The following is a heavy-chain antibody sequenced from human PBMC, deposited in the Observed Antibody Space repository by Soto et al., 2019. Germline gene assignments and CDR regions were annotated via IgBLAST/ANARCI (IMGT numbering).Heavy chain of an antibody. D-gene: IGHD3-22*01. CDR2: ISSNGGST. V-gene: IGHV3-64D*08. CDR3: VKDLNRPRYYYDSSGYYDLDY. J-gene: IGHJ4*02. CDR1: GFTFSSYA. Sequence: GGSLRLSCSASGFTFSSYAMHWVRQAPGKGLEYVSAISSNGGSTYYADSVKGRFTISRDNSKNTLYLQMSSLRAEDTAVYYCVKDLNRPRYYYDSSGYYDLDYWGQGTLVTVSS.